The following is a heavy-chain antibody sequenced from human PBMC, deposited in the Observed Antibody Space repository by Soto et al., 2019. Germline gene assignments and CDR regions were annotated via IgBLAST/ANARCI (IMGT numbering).Heavy chain of an antibody. CDR1: GGTFSSYA. D-gene: IGHD2-15*01. CDR3: ARRLVAAKDYYGMDV. V-gene: IGHV1-69*13. CDR2: IIPIFGTA. J-gene: IGHJ6*02. Sequence: GASVKVSCKASGGTFSSYAISWVRQAPGQGLEWMGGIIPIFGTANYAQKFQGRVTITADESTSTAYMELSSLRSGDTAVYYCARRLVAAKDYYGMDVWGQGTTVT.